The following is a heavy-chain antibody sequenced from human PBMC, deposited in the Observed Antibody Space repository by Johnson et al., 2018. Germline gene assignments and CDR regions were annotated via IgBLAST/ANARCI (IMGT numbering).Heavy chain of an antibody. CDR1: GFSFSSFG. V-gene: IGHV3-33*06. CDR3: AKAPYSSSPGAFDI. Sequence: QVQLVESGGGVVQPGRSLRLSCAASGFSFSSFGMHWVRQAPGKGLEWVAVIWYDGSNEYYADSVKGRFIISRDNSKNTLYLQMNSLRAEDTAVYYCAKAPYSSSPGAFDIWGQGTMVTVSS. CDR2: IWYDGSNE. J-gene: IGHJ3*02. D-gene: IGHD6-13*01.